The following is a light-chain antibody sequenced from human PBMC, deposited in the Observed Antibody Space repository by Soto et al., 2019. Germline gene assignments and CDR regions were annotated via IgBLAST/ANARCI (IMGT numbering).Light chain of an antibody. Sequence: EVGMTQSPTTLSVSPGERAPLSCRGSQSVSSNLGWYQQKPGQAPKLLIYGASTRATGIPARFSGSGSGTEFTLTISSLQSEDFALYFCQQYNNWPPWTFGQGTKVEIK. V-gene: IGKV3-15*01. CDR3: QQYNNWPPWT. CDR2: GAS. J-gene: IGKJ1*01. CDR1: QSVSSN.